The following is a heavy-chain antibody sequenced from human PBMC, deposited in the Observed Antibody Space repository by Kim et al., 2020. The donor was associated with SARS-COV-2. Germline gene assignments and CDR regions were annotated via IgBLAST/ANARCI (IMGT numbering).Heavy chain of an antibody. D-gene: IGHD1-26*01. CDR2: K. CDR3: ARAGRGSYYDY. Sequence: KSYADSVKGRFTISRDNAKNTLYLQMNSLRAEDTAVYYWARAGRGSYYDYWGQGTLVTVSS. V-gene: IGHV3-74*01. J-gene: IGHJ4*02.